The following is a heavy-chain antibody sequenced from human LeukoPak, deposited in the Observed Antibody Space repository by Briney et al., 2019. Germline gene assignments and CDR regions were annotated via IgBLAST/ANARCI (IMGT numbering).Heavy chain of an antibody. V-gene: IGHV3-21*01. Sequence: PGGSLRLSCAVSGFSFGSYSMNWVRQAPRKGLEWVSSITSSGSYINYADSVKGRFTTSRDNAKNSLYLQMHSLRAEDTAVYYCARKGYYDSGTFDIWGQGTMVTVSP. J-gene: IGHJ3*02. CDR2: ITSSGSYI. CDR3: ARKGYYDSGTFDI. CDR1: GFSFGSYS. D-gene: IGHD3-22*01.